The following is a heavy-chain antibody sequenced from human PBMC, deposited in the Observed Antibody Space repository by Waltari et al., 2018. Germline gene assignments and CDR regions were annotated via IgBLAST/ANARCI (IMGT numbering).Heavy chain of an antibody. J-gene: IGHJ2*01. CDR3: ARGRPVRSTGRYFDL. D-gene: IGHD3-10*01. V-gene: IGHV4-34*01. CDR2: INHSGST. Sequence: AGLLTPSETLSLTCAVYGGSFSGYYWSWIRQPPGKGLEWIGEINHSGSTNYNPSLKSRVTISVDTSKNQFSLKLRSVTAADTAVYYCARGRPVRSTGRYFDLWGRGTLVTVSS. CDR1: GGSFSGYY.